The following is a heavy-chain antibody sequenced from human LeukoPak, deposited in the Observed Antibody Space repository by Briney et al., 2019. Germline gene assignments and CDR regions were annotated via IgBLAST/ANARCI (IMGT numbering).Heavy chain of an antibody. V-gene: IGHV4-34*01. CDR1: GGSFSGYY. CDR2: INHSGST. D-gene: IGHD5-12*01. Sequence: PSETLSLTCAVYGGSFSGYYWSWIRQPPGKGLEWIGEINHSGSTNYNPSLKSRVSISLDTSKNQFSLNLRSVTAADTAVYYCARGESGYDFGDERYYYHYMDVWGKGTTFTISS. J-gene: IGHJ6*03. CDR3: ARGESGYDFGDERYYYHYMDV.